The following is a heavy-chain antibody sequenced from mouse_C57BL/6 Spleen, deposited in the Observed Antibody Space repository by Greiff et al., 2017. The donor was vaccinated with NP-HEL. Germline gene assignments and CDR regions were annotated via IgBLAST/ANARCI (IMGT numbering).Heavy chain of an antibody. CDR3: ANGYDYYAMDY. J-gene: IGHJ4*01. CDR1: GYTFTSYW. CDR2: IDPSDSYT. D-gene: IGHD2-2*01. V-gene: IGHV1-50*01. Sequence: QVQLQQPGAELVKPGASVKLSCKASGYTFTSYWMQWVKQRPGQGLEWIGEIDPSDSYTNYNQKFKGKATLTVDTSSSTAYMQLSSLTSEDSAVYYCANGYDYYAMDYWGQRTSVTVSS.